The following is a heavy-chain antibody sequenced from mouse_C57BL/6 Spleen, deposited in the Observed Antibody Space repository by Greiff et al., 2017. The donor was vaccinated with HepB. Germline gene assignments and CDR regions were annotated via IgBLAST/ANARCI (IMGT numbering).Heavy chain of an antibody. D-gene: IGHD1-1*01. CDR3: ARYDYYGSSYWYFDV. V-gene: IGHV1-18*01. Sequence: EVQLQQSGPELVKPGASVKIPCTASGYTFTDYNMDWVKQSHGKSLEWIGDINPNNGGTIYNQKFKGKATLTVDKSSSTAYMELRSLTSEDTAVYYCARYDYYGSSYWYFDVWGTGTTVTVSS. CDR1: GYTFTDYN. CDR2: INPNNGGT. J-gene: IGHJ1*03.